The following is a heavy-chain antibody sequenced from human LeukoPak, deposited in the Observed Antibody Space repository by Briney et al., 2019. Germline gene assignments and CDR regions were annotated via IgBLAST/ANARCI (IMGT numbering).Heavy chain of an antibody. CDR1: GYSLNSQW. CDR2: IYPGDSDT. CDR3: ANEGTTVVRRGYGMDV. J-gene: IGHJ6*02. V-gene: IGHV5-51*01. D-gene: IGHD4-23*01. Sequence: GESLKISRQGSGYSLNSQWIDRVRQIPGKGLEWVGIIYPGDSDTRYSPSFQGQVSISADKTISTTYLQWSSLKASDTAKYYCANEGTTVVRRGYGMDVWGQGTSVTVSS.